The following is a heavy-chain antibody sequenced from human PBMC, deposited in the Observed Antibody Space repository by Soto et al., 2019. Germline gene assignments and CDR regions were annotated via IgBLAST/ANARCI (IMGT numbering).Heavy chain of an antibody. CDR2: IKQDGSEK. J-gene: IGHJ5*02. Sequence: EVQLVESGGGLVQPGGSLRLSCAASGFTFSSYWMSWVRQAPGKGLEWVANIKQDGSEKYYVDSVKGRFTISRDNAKNSLYLQMNSLRAEDTAVYYCAGDIVVVVAATPVWWFDPWGKGTLVSVSS. D-gene: IGHD2-15*01. V-gene: IGHV3-7*05. CDR1: GFTFSSYW. CDR3: AGDIVVVVAATPVWWFDP.